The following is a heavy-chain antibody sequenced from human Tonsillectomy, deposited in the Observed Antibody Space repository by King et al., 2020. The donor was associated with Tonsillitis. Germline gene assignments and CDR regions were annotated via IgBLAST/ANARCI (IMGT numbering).Heavy chain of an antibody. D-gene: IGHD7-27*01. V-gene: IGHV3-30*04. Sequence: VQLVESGGGVVQPGRSLRLSCAASGFTFSLYNMHWVRQAAGKGLEWVAVMSFDGSFKYNADSVKGRFTISRDNSKNMLSLQMNNLRTEDTAVYYCAREGGITAERGAFDIWGQGTMVPVSS. CDR1: GFTFSLYN. J-gene: IGHJ3*02. CDR2: MSFDGSFK. CDR3: AREGGITAERGAFDI.